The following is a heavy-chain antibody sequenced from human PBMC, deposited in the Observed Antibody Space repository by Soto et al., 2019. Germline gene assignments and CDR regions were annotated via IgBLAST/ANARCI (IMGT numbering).Heavy chain of an antibody. D-gene: IGHD6-19*01. Sequence: PGGSLRLSCASSGFTFSSYGMHWFRQAPGEGVEWVAVVSYDGSNKYYADSVKGRFTISRDNSKNTLYLQMNSLRAEDTAVYYCAKDSSSIAVAVAGTGRNRSYYYYGMDVWGQGTTVTVSS. J-gene: IGHJ6*02. CDR1: GFTFSSYG. CDR2: VSYDGSNK. CDR3: AKDSSSIAVAVAGTGRNRSYYYYGMDV. V-gene: IGHV3-30*18.